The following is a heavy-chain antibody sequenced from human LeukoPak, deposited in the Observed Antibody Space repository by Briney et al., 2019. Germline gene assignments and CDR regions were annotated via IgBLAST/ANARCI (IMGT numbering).Heavy chain of an antibody. Sequence: ASVKVSCKAAGYPFISYGISWVRQAPGQGLEWMGWINPNSGGTNYAQKFQGWVTMTRDTSISTAYMELSRLRSDDTAVYYCARARWTGIAAAAPGYWGQGTLVTVSS. V-gene: IGHV1-2*04. J-gene: IGHJ4*02. CDR3: ARARWTGIAAAAPGY. CDR1: GYPFISYG. CDR2: INPNSGGT. D-gene: IGHD6-13*01.